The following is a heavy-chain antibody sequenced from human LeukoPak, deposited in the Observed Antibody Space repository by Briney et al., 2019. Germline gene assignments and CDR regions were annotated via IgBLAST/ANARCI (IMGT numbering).Heavy chain of an antibody. CDR2: IYYSGST. CDR3: ARVHTYYDILTGYYTAFGAAFDI. D-gene: IGHD3-9*01. J-gene: IGHJ3*02. Sequence: PSETLSLTCTVSGGSISSSSYYWGWIRQPPGKGLEWIGSIYYSGSTYYNPSLKSRVTISVDTSKSQFSLKLSSVTAADTAVYYCARVHTYYDILTGYYTAFGAAFDIWGQGTMVTVSS. CDR1: GGSISSSSYY. V-gene: IGHV4-39*07.